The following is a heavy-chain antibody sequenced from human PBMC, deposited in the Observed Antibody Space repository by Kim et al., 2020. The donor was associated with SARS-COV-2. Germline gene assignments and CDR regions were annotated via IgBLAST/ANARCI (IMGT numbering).Heavy chain of an antibody. J-gene: IGHJ2*01. D-gene: IGHD5-18*01. CDR2: ISYDGSNK. CDR3: ARESGYSYGPYWYFDL. V-gene: IGHV3-30*04. Sequence: GGSLRLSCAASGFTFSSYAMHWVRQAPGKGLEWVAVISYDGSNKYYADSVKGRFTISRDNSKNTLYLQMNSLRAEDTAVYYCARESGYSYGPYWYFDLWG. CDR1: GFTFSSYA.